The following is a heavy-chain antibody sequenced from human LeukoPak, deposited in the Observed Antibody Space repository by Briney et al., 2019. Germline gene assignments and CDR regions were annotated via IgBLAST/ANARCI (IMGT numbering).Heavy chain of an antibody. CDR2: ISVTGGST. Sequence: GGSLSLSCSVSGFTFSNYGIHWVRHAPGKALEYVSAISVTGGSTYYADSVKGRFTISRDNSKHTLYLQMSGLRGEDTAVYYCVKGPPVGSFYYDMDVWGKGTAVTVSA. J-gene: IGHJ6*04. CDR1: GFTFSNYG. V-gene: IGHV3-64D*06. D-gene: IGHD1-26*01. CDR3: VKGPPVGSFYYDMDV.